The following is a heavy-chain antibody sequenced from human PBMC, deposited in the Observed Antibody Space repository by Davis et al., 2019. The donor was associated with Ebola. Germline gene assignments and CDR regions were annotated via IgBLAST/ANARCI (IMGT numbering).Heavy chain of an antibody. CDR3: AACLDPYGDYAES. J-gene: IGHJ4*02. V-gene: IGHV3-53*01. D-gene: IGHD4-17*01. CDR1: GFTVKSNY. Sequence: GGSLRLSCVVSGFTVKSNYMTWVRQAPGKGLEWVSIIYSSGSTSYAESVTGRFTIYRDNSENTVSLQMNSLRAEDTAIYYCAACLDPYGDYAESWGQGTLVTVSS. CDR2: IYSSGST.